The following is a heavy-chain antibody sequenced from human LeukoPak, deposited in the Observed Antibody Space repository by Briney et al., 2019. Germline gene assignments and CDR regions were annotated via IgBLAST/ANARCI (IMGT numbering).Heavy chain of an antibody. Sequence: KPGGSLRLSCAASGFTFSSYSMNWVRQAPGKGLEWVSSISSSSSYIYYADSVKGRFTISRDNAKNSLYLQMNSLRAEDTAVYYCARDPGNYRDGYNYHFDYWGQGTLVTVSS. CDR3: ARDPGNYRDGYNYHFDY. D-gene: IGHD5-24*01. CDR2: ISSSSSYI. V-gene: IGHV3-21*01. J-gene: IGHJ4*02. CDR1: GFTFSSYS.